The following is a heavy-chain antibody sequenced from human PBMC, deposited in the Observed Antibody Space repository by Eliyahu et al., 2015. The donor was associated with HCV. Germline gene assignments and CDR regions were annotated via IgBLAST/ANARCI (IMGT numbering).Heavy chain of an antibody. CDR1: GXXFSXYG. CDR2: ISYDGSNK. V-gene: IGHV3-30*18. D-gene: IGHD5-12*01. CDR3: AKAPPSKWLRTYFDY. Sequence: QVQLVESGGGVVQPGRSLXLSCAASGXXFSXYGMHXVRQAPGKGLEWVAVISYDGSNKYYADSVKGRFTISRDNSKNTLYLQMNSLRAEDTAVYYCAKAPPSKWLRTYFDYWGQGTLVTVSS. J-gene: IGHJ4*02.